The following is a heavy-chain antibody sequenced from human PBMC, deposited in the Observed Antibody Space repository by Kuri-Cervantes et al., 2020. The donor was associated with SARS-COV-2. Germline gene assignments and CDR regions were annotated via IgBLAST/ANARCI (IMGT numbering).Heavy chain of an antibody. J-gene: IGHJ6*02. V-gene: IGHV3-30*02. CDR3: ARGDSSGWPYYYYYGMDV. Sequence: GESLKISCAASGFSFSYYGMHWVRQAPGKGLEWVGFVRRDGSNYYYADSVKGRFTISRDNAKNSLYLQMNSLRAEDTAVYYCARGDSSGWPYYYYYGMDVWGQGTMVTVSS. D-gene: IGHD6-19*01. CDR2: VRRDGSNY. CDR1: GFSFSYYG.